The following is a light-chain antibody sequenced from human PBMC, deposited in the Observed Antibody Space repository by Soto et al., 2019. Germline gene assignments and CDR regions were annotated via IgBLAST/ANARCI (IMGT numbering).Light chain of an antibody. V-gene: IGKV3-11*01. CDR2: DSS. CDR1: QSVSIY. J-gene: IGKJ2*01. CDR3: QQRYNWPHT. Sequence: EIVLTQSPATLSLSPGERATLSCRASQSVSIYLAWYRQKPGQAPGLLIYDSSSRATGIAARFSGSGSGTDFTLTISSLEPDDSAVYYCQQRYNWPHTFGQGTKLEIK.